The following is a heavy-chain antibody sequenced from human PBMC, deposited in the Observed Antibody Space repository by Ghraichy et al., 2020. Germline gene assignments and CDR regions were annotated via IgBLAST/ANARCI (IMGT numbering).Heavy chain of an antibody. Sequence: SETLSLTCTVSGDSFSDYYWSWIRQPPGKGLEWIAYIYYTGSTNSNPSLKSRVTISVDTSKNQFSLKLTSVTAADTAVYYCARGVNWNPGLFGYWGQGTLVTVSS. D-gene: IGHD1-1*01. J-gene: IGHJ4*02. CDR2: IYYTGST. CDR1: GDSFSDYY. V-gene: IGHV4-59*01. CDR3: ARGVNWNPGLFGY.